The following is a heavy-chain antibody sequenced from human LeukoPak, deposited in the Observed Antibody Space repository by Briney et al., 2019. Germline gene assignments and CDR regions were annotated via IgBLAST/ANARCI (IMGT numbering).Heavy chain of an antibody. CDR1: GGTFSSYA. J-gene: IGHJ4*02. CDR3: AIRPTTVTTFYFDY. D-gene: IGHD4-17*01. CDR2: IIPTFGTA. Sequence: SVKVSCKASGGTFSSYAISWVRQAPGQGLEWMGGIIPTFGTANYAQKFQGRVTITADKSTSTAYMELSSLRSEDTAVYHCAIRPTTVTTFYFDYWGQGTLVTVSS. V-gene: IGHV1-69*06.